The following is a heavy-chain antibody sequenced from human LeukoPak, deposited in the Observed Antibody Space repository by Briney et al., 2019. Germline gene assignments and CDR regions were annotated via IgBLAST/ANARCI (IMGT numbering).Heavy chain of an antibody. CDR1: GFTFSSYW. CDR3: ARVADSSSLGYFDY. D-gene: IGHD6-13*01. J-gene: IGHJ4*02. Sequence: GGSLRLSCAASGFTFSSYWMHWVRQAPGKRLEWVSRINSDGSSTTYADSVKGRFTISRDNDKNTLYLQMNRLRAGDTAVYYCARVADSSSLGYFDYWGQGTLVTVSS. V-gene: IGHV3-74*01. CDR2: INSDGSST.